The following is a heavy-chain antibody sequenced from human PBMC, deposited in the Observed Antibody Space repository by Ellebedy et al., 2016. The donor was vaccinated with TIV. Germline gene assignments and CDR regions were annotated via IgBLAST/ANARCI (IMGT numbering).Heavy chain of an antibody. V-gene: IGHV3-30-3*01. D-gene: IGHD1-1*01. J-gene: IGHJ4*02. Sequence: PGGSLRLSCAASGFRFSEYALHWVRQAPGKGLQWLAALSHDGTNQYYADSVQGRFTISRDNSKNTLFLQMNSLTAEDTAVYYCARPNWRLSIWNDYKVFFGYWGRGTLVTVSA. CDR1: GFRFSEYA. CDR2: LSHDGTNQ. CDR3: ARPNWRLSIWNDYKVFFGY.